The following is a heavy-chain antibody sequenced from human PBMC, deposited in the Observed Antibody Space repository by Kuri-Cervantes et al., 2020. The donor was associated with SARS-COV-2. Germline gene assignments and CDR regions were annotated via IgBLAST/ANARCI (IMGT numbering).Heavy chain of an antibody. Sequence: ESLKISCASSGFTFGAYAMSWIRQSPGKGLEWIGEINHSGSTNYNPSLKSRVTISLETSKNQFSLNLSSVTAADTAVYYCARGEWDVVLDWGQGTLVTVSS. J-gene: IGHJ4*02. V-gene: IGHV4-34*01. CDR2: INHSGST. CDR3: ARGEWDVVLD. D-gene: IGHD1-26*01. CDR1: GFTFGAYA.